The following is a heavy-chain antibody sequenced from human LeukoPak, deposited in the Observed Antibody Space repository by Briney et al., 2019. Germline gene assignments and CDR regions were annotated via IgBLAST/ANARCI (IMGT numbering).Heavy chain of an antibody. CDR3: ATEEGLRGDFHVMDV. CDR1: GLTFRGYA. V-gene: IGHV3-23*01. J-gene: IGHJ6*02. Sequence: GGSLRLSCAASGLTFRGYAMSWVRQAPGKGLEWVSGISGSGGSTDYADSVKGRFTISRDNSKNTLYLQMNSLRAEDTAVYYCATEEGLRGDFHVMDVWGQGTTVTVSS. CDR2: ISGSGGST. D-gene: IGHD5-12*01.